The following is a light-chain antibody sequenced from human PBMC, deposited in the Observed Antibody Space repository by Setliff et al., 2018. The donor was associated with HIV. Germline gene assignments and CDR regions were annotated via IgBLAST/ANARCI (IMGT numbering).Light chain of an antibody. V-gene: IGLV2-18*02. CDR1: SSDVGSYNR. Sequence: QSVLAQPPSVSGSPGQSVTISCTGTSSDVGSYNRVSWYQQPPGTAPKLMIYEVNNRPSGVPDRFSGSKSGNTASLTISGLQAEDEADYYCCSYAGSSTKFGGGTQLTVL. J-gene: IGLJ2*01. CDR3: CSYAGSSTK. CDR2: EVN.